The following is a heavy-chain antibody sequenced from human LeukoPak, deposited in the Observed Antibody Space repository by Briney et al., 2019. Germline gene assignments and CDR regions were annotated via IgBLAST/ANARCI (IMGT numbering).Heavy chain of an antibody. D-gene: IGHD5-18*01. Sequence: SETLSLTCTVSGGSISSGGYFWNWIRQLPGKGLEWIGYIYSSGSTYNPSLKSRVIISLDTSKNHFSLKLNSVTAADTAVYYCARGGKKTAMVTSWGQGTLVTVPS. CDR1: GGSISSGGYF. J-gene: IGHJ4*02. CDR3: ARGGKKTAMVTS. V-gene: IGHV4-31*03. CDR2: IYSSGST.